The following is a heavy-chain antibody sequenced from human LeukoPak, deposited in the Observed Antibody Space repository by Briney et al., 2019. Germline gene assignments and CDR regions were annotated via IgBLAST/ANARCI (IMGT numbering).Heavy chain of an antibody. CDR1: GFTVSSNY. CDR3: ARRPLAAAGTPGWFDP. J-gene: IGHJ5*02. V-gene: IGHV3-66*04. Sequence: PGGSLRLSCAASGFTVSSNYMSWVRQAPGKGLEWFSVIYSGGSTYYADSVKGRFTISRDNSKNTLYLQMNSLRAEDTAVYYCARRPLAAAGTPGWFDPWGQGTLVTVSS. D-gene: IGHD6-13*01. CDR2: IYSGGST.